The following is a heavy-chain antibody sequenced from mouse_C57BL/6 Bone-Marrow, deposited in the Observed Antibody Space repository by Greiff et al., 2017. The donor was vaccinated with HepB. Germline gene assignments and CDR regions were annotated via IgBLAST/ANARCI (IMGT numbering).Heavy chain of an antibody. Sequence: EVQLVESGPVLVKPGASVKMSCKASGYTFTDYYMNWVKQSHGKSLEWIGVINPYNGGTSYNQKFKGKATLTVDKSSSTAYMELNSLTSEDSAVYYCARWLLPYYFDYWGQGTTLTVSS. CDR3: ARWLLPYYFDY. CDR2: INPYNGGT. D-gene: IGHD2-3*01. J-gene: IGHJ2*01. CDR1: GYTFTDYY. V-gene: IGHV1-19*01.